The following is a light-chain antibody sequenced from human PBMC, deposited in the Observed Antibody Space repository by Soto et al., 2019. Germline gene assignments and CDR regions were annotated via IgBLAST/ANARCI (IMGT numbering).Light chain of an antibody. V-gene: IGLV2-14*01. CDR2: EVS. J-gene: IGLJ1*01. CDR1: SSDVGGYNY. CDR3: SSYTSSSTLPYV. Sequence: QSALTQPASVSGSPGQSITISCTGTSSDVGGYNYVSWYQQHPGKAPKLMIYEVSNRPSGVSNRFSGSKSGNTASPTISGLQAEDEADYYCSSYTSSSTLPYVFGTGTKVTVL.